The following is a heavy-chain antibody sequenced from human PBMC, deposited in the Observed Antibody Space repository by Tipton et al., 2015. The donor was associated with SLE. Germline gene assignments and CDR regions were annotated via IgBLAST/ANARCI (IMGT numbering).Heavy chain of an antibody. D-gene: IGHD2-15*01. CDR2: INPNSGDA. J-gene: IGHJ4*02. CDR1: GYTFTSYD. Sequence: QVQLVQSGAEVKKPGASVKVSCKAPGYTFTSYDINWVRQATGQGLEWMGWINPNSGDAGYALKFQGRVTMTRNISKSTAYMELSSLRSEDTAVYYCARRWDCSGGSCQGSFGYWGQGTLVTVSS. V-gene: IGHV1-8*01. CDR3: ARRWDCSGGSCQGSFGY.